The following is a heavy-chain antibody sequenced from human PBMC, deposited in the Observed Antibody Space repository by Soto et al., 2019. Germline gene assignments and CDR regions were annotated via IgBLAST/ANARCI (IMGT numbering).Heavy chain of an antibody. J-gene: IGHJ6*02. CDR2: IYYSGST. CDR1: GGSISSGGYY. CDR3: ARHNYDSSGTAVDV. Sequence: QVQLQESGPGLVKPSQTLSLTCTVSGGSISSGGYYWSWIRQHPGKGLEWIGYIYYSGSTYYNPSLTSRVTISVDTSKNQFSLKLSSVTAADTAVYYCARHNYDSSGTAVDVWGQGTTVTGSS. V-gene: IGHV4-31*03. D-gene: IGHD3-22*01.